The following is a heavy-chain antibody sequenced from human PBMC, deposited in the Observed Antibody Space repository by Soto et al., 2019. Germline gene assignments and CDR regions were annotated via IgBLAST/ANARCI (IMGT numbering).Heavy chain of an antibody. CDR1: GFTFSSYV. D-gene: IGHD6-13*01. J-gene: IGHJ4*02. V-gene: IGHV3-33*01. CDR3: ASGSKQGPFDY. CDR2: IWYDASGE. Sequence: PGGSLRLSCAASGFTFSSYVMHWVRQAPGKGLEWVALIWYDASGEYYADSVKGRVTISRDNSKNMLYLQMNSLRAEDTAVYYCASGSKQGPFDYWGQGTLVTVSS.